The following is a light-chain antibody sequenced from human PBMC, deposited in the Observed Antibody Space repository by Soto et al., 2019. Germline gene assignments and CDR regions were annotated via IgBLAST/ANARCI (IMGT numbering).Light chain of an antibody. Sequence: EIVLTQSPGTLSLSPGERATLSCRASQSVSSKLAWYQQKPGQAPRLLIYGASTRATGIPARFSGSGSGTEFNPIISSLQSEDSAVYYCQPYNSWLWT. CDR3: QPYNSWLWT. J-gene: IGKJ1*01. V-gene: IGKV3-15*01. CDR1: QSVSSK. CDR2: GAS.